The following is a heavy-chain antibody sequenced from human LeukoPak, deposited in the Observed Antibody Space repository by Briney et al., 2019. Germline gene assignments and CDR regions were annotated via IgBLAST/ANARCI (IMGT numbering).Heavy chain of an antibody. V-gene: IGHV1-2*02. CDR2: INPNSGGT. CDR3: ARDMVRGVITPPWYYFDY. J-gene: IGHJ4*02. CDR1: GYTFTGYY. Sequence: ASVKVSCKASGYTFTGYYMHWVRQAPGQGLEWMGWINPNSGGTNYAQKFQGRVTMTRDTSISTAYMELSRLRSDDTAVYYCARDMVRGVITPPWYYFDYWGQGTLVTVSS. D-gene: IGHD3-10*01.